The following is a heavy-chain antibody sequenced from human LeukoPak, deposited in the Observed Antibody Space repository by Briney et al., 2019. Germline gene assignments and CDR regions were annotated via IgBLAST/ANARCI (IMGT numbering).Heavy chain of an antibody. CDR3: ASYYDTSGHYVDY. V-gene: IGHV3-53*01. J-gene: IGHJ4*02. D-gene: IGHD3-22*01. Sequence: GGSLRLSCTVSGFTVSSNSMSWVRQAPGKGLEWVSFIYSGSTHYSDSVKGRFTISRDNSKNTLYLQMNSLRAEDTAVYYCASYYDTSGHYVDYWGQGTLVTVSS. CDR1: GFTVSSNS. CDR2: IYSGST.